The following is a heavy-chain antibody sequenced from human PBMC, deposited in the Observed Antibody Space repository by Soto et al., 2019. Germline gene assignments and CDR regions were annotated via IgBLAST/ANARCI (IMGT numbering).Heavy chain of an antibody. V-gene: IGHV4-34*01. D-gene: IGHD1-26*01. CDR1: NGSLSDFY. Sequence: QVQLHQWGAGLLKPSETLSLTCAVYNGSLSDFYWSWIRQPPGKGLEWIGEIDHRGNSIYNPSLESRVTMSVDTSQNHLSLKLTSVTAAEDAALYYCARHGGYYFDSWGQGTLVTVSS. CDR2: IDHRGNS. CDR3: ARHGGYYFDS. J-gene: IGHJ5*01.